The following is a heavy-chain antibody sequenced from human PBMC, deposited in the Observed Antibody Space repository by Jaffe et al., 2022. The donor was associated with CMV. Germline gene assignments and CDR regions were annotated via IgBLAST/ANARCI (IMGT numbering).Heavy chain of an antibody. D-gene: IGHD1-26*01. CDR2: IIPIFGTA. V-gene: IGHV1-69*01. Sequence: QVQLVQSGAEVKKPGSSVKVSCKASGGTFSSYAISWVRQAPGQGLEWMGGIIPIFGTANYAQKFQGRVTITADESTSTAYMELSSLRSEDTAVYYCARPEGVGATTTHYYGMDVWGQGTTVTVSS. J-gene: IGHJ6*02. CDR1: GGTFSSYA. CDR3: ARPEGVGATTTHYYGMDV.